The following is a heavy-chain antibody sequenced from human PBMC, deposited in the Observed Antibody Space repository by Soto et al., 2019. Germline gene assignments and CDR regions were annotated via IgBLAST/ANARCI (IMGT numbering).Heavy chain of an antibody. V-gene: IGHV4-34*01. D-gene: IGHD2-8*02. CDR3: ARDKITGLFDY. Sequence: SETLSLTCAVSGGSISSGGYYWTWIRRPPGTGLEWIGEINHSGSTNYNPSLKSRVTISVDTSKNQFSLKLTSVTAADTAVYYCARDKITGLFDYWGQGTLVTVS. CDR1: GGSISSGGYY. CDR2: INHSGST. J-gene: IGHJ4*02.